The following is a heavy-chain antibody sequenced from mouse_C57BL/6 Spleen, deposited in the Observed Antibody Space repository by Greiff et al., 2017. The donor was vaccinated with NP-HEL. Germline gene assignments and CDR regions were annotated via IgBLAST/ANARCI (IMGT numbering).Heavy chain of an antibody. D-gene: IGHD1-1*01. CDR3: ARWGSSSSYYAMDY. J-gene: IGHJ4*01. CDR2: INPNNGGT. V-gene: IGHV1-26*01. Sequence: VQLQQSGPELVKPGASVKISCKASGYTFTDYYMHWVKQSHGQSLEWLGDINPNNGGTSYNQKFKGKATLTVDKSSSTAYMALRSLTSEDSAVHYCARWGSSSSYYAMDYWGQGTSVTVSS. CDR1: GYTFTDYY.